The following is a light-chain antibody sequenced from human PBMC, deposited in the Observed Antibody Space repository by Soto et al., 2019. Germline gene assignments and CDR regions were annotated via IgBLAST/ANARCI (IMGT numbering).Light chain of an antibody. J-gene: IGLJ1*01. CDR2: NSY. CDR3: SSWDASLNGYV. Sequence: QSVLTQPPSASGTPGPTVTISCSGSSCNIGSKTVNWYQQLPGTAPKLLIYNSYQRPSGVPDRFSASKSGTSASLAISGLQSEDEADYYCSSWDASLNGYVFGTGTKVTVL. V-gene: IGLV1-44*01. CDR1: SCNIGSKT.